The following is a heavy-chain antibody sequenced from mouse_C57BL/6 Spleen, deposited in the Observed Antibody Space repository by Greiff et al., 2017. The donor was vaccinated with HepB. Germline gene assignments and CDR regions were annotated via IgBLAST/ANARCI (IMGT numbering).Heavy chain of an antibody. CDR3: ARWGDYYGSSYAMDY. CDR1: GYTFTDYY. D-gene: IGHD1-1*01. CDR2: INPYNGGT. J-gene: IGHJ4*01. V-gene: IGHV1-19*01. Sequence: EVQLQQSGPVLVKPGASVKMSCKASGYTFTDYYMNWVKQSHGKSLEWIGVINPYNGGTSYNQKFKGKATLTVDKSSSTAYMELNSLTSEDSAVYYCARWGDYYGSSYAMDYWGQGTSVTVSS.